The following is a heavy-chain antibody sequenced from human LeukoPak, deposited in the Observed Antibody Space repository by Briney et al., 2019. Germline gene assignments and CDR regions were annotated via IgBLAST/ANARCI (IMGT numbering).Heavy chain of an antibody. J-gene: IGHJ3*02. Sequence: PSETLSLTCAVYGGSFSGYYWSWIRQPPGKGLEWIGEINHSGSTNYNPSLKSRVTISVDTSKNQFSLKLSSVTAADTAVYYCAREQITMVRGVIRRDAFDIWGQGTMVTASS. CDR1: GGSFSGYY. V-gene: IGHV4-34*01. D-gene: IGHD3-10*01. CDR2: INHSGST. CDR3: AREQITMVRGVIRRDAFDI.